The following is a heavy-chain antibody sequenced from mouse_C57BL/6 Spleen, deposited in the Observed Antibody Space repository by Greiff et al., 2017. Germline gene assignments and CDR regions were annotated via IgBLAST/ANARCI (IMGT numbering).Heavy chain of an antibody. Sequence: VQLQQSGAELVRPGASVKLSCTASGFNITDYYMHWVKQRHEQGLVWIGRIDPEDGDTDYAPKFQGKATMTADTSSTTAYMQLLSLASEDTAVCYGTNRAAWVDYWGQGTTLTVS. CDR2: IDPEDGDT. V-gene: IGHV14-1*01. CDR3: TNRAAWVDY. CDR1: GFNITDYY. D-gene: IGHD4-1*01. J-gene: IGHJ2*01.